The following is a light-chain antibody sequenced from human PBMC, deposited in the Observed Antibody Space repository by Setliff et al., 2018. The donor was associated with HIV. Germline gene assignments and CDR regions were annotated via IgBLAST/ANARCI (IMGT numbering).Light chain of an antibody. Sequence: SVLTQPASVSGSPGQSITISCTGISSDVGNYNYVSWYQEHPGKAPKLMIYDVSKRPSGVSNRFSGSKSGNTASLTISGLQAEDEADYHCSSYTGRSTFVVGTGTKVTVL. CDR2: DVS. CDR3: SSYTGRSTFV. V-gene: IGLV2-14*01. CDR1: SSDVGNYNY. J-gene: IGLJ1*01.